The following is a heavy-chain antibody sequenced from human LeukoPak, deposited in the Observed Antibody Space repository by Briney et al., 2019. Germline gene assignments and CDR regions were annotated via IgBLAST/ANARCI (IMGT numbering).Heavy chain of an antibody. CDR1: GFTFSSYA. CDR2: ISGSGGST. J-gene: IGHJ4*02. V-gene: IGHV3-23*01. CDR3: AKDRTSLDFDY. D-gene: IGHD3-16*01. Sequence: GGSLRLSCAASGFTFSSYAMSWVRQAPVKGLAWVSAISGSGGSTYYAGSVKGRFTISRDNAKNTLYLQMNSLRAEDTAVYYCAKDRTSLDFDYWGQGTLVTVSS.